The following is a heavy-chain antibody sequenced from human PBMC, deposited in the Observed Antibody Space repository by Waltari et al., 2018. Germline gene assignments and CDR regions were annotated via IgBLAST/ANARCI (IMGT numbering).Heavy chain of an antibody. J-gene: IGHJ4*02. V-gene: IGHV3-23*03. CDR1: GFTFSSYA. CDR2: IYSGGST. CDR3: AGDYGGNSRLLLYFDY. D-gene: IGHD4-17*01. Sequence: EVQLLESGGGLVQPGGSLRLSCAASGFTFSSYAMSWVRQAPGKGLEGVSVIYSGGSTYYADSGKGRFTISRDNSKNTLYLQMNSLRAEDTAVYYCAGDYGGNSRLLLYFDYWGQGTLVTVSS.